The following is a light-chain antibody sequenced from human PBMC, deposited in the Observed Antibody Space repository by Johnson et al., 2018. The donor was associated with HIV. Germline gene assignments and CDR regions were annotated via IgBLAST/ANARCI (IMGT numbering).Light chain of an antibody. CDR3: GTWDSSLSAGGV. V-gene: IGLV1-51*01. CDR2: DNN. J-gene: IGLJ1*01. Sequence: QSVLTQPPSVSAAPGQKVTISCSGSSSNIGSNYVSWYQQVPGTAPKLLIYDNNKRPSGIPDRFSGSKSGTSATLGITGLQTGDEAYYYCGTWDSSLSAGGVFGTGTKVTVL. CDR1: SSNIGSNY.